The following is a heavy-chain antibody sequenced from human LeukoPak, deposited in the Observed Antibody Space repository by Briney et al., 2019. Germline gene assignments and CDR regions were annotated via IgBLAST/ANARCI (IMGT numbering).Heavy chain of an antibody. CDR3: ARGAYSSSWLNFDY. Sequence: GGSLRLSCAASGFTFSSYSMNWVRQAPGKGLEWVSSISRSSSYIYYADSVKGRFTISRDNAKNSLYLQMNSLRAEDTAVYYCARGAYSSSWLNFDYWGQGTLVTVSS. J-gene: IGHJ4*02. V-gene: IGHV3-21*01. CDR2: ISRSSSYI. CDR1: GFTFSSYS. D-gene: IGHD6-13*01.